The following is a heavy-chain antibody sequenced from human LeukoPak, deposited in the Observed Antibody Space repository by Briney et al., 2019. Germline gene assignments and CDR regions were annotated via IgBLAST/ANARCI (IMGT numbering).Heavy chain of an antibody. D-gene: IGHD3-16*01. J-gene: IGHJ4*02. CDR2: ISSGSSTI. Sequence: PGGSLRLSCAASGFTFSSYSMNWVRQASGKGLEWVSYISSGSSTIYYADSVEGRFTISRDNAKNSLYLQMNSLRDEDTAVYYCARGETARVDYWGQGILVTVSS. CDR1: GFTFSSYS. CDR3: ARGETARVDY. V-gene: IGHV3-48*02.